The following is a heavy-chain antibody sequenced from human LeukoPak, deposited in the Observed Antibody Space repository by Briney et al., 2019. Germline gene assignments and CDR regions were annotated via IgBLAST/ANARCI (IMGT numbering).Heavy chain of an antibody. D-gene: IGHD5-18*01. V-gene: IGHV3-48*03. CDR3: ASNIAMDSYYYYMDV. CDR1: GFTFSSYE. J-gene: IGHJ6*03. Sequence: GGSLRLSCAASGFTFSSYEMNWVRQAPGKGLEWVSYISSSGSTIYYADSVKGRFTISRDNAKNSLYLQMNSLRAEDTAVYYCASNIAMDSYYYYMDVWGKGTTVTVSS. CDR2: ISSSGSTI.